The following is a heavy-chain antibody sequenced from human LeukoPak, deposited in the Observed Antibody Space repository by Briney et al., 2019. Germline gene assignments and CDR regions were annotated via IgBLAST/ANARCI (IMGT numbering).Heavy chain of an antibody. CDR1: GFTFTSYA. V-gene: IGHV3-23*01. CDR2: ISASGSGT. Sequence: GGSLRLSCEASGFTFTSYAMHWVRQAPRKGLEWVSSISASGSGTFYTDSMNGRFTISRDNAKKTFFLQMKNLRLGDTALYYCAKGRDTSGRQNFDFWGQGTLVTVSS. J-gene: IGHJ4*02. D-gene: IGHD6-19*01. CDR3: AKGRDTSGRQNFDF.